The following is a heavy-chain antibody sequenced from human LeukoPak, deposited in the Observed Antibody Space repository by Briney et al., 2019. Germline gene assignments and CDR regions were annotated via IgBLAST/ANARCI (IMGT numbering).Heavy chain of an antibody. Sequence: GGSLRLSCVVSGXTFSSYWMNWVPQAPGKGLEWVANIHEDGSDKYYVDSVKGRFTISRDNAKNSLYLQMNSLRAEDTALYYCARTLRLGTPRAFDIWGRGTMVTVSS. D-gene: IGHD1-14*01. V-gene: IGHV3-7*05. J-gene: IGHJ3*02. CDR3: ARTLRLGTPRAFDI. CDR1: GXTFSSYW. CDR2: IHEDGSDK.